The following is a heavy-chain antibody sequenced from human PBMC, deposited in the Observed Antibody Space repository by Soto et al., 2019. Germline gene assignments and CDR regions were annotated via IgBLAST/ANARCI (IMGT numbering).Heavy chain of an antibody. CDR3: AREDGGSYYSPLDY. Sequence: EVQLVESGGGVVQPGGSLRLSCAASGFTVDDYGMSWVRQAPGKGLEWVSGINWNGGSTGYADSVKGRFTISRDNAKNSLYLQMNSLRAEETALYYCAREDGGSYYSPLDYWGQGTLVTVSS. J-gene: IGHJ4*02. D-gene: IGHD1-26*01. CDR2: INWNGGST. CDR1: GFTVDDYG. V-gene: IGHV3-20*04.